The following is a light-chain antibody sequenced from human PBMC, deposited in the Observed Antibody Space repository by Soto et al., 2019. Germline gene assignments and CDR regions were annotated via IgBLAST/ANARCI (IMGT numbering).Light chain of an antibody. CDR3: QQYNDWPPYT. CDR2: GVS. CDR1: RSPNGN. J-gene: IGKJ2*01. Sequence: EIVMTQSPATLSVSPGEKVTLSCRASRSPNGNLAWYRQKPGQAPRPLIYGVSTRATGIPGKFSCSGSGTEFTLTISSLQSEDFAFYYCQQYNDWPPYTLAQGTKLEIK. V-gene: IGKV3-15*01.